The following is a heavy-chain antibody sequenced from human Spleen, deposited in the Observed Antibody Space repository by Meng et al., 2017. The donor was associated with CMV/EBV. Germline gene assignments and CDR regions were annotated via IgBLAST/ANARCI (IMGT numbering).Heavy chain of an antibody. D-gene: IGHD1-14*01. Sequence: GYTFSDKHMHWVRQAPGQGSEWMGWINPNSGGTKDAQKFQGRVTMTRDTSINTAYIKLSRLTSDDTAIYFCARGRKYKTSSYWFDRWGQGTLVTVSS. J-gene: IGHJ5*02. CDR1: GYTFSDKH. V-gene: IGHV1-2*02. CDR3: ARGRKYKTSSYWFDR. CDR2: INPNSGGT.